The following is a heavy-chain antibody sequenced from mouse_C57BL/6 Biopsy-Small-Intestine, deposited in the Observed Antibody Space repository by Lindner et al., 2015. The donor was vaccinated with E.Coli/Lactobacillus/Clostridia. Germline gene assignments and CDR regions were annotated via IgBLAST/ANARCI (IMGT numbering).Heavy chain of an antibody. J-gene: IGHJ2*01. Sequence: VQLQESGVELARPGASVKLSCKASGYTFTNYGISWVKQRTGQGLEWIGEIYPSSGHTNYNEKFKGKATLTADKSSSTAYMELRSLTSEDSAVYFCARDYGDYFDYWGQGTTLAVSS. CDR3: ARDYGDYFDY. CDR1: GYTFTNYG. V-gene: IGHV1-81*01. CDR2: IYPSSGHT. D-gene: IGHD1-1*01.